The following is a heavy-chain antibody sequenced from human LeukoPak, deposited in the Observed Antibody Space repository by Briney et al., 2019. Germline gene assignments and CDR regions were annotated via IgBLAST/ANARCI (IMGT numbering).Heavy chain of an antibody. Sequence: GGSLRLSCAASGFNFSLYEMNWVRQAPGKGLEWIAYIDGSGDTIFYADSVKGRLTISRDNAKNSLYLEMNSLRAEDTAVYYCATDFWSGYYLNYWGQGTLVTVSS. CDR2: IDGSGDTI. CDR1: GFNFSLYE. V-gene: IGHV3-48*03. D-gene: IGHD3-3*01. J-gene: IGHJ4*02. CDR3: ATDFWSGYYLNY.